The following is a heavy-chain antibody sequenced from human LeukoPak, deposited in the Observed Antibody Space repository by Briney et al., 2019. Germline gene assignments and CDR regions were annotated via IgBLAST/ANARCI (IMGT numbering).Heavy chain of an antibody. D-gene: IGHD3-10*01. CDR3: ARGEWRGVRGVTTPFDY. CDR2: ISSNGGSI. Sequence: GGSLRLSCAASGFTFSSYAMHWVRQAPGKGLEWVSAISSNGGSIYYANSVKGRFTISRDNSKNTLYLQMNSLRAEDTAVYYCARGEWRGVRGVTTPFDYWGQGTLVTVSS. V-gene: IGHV3-64*01. CDR1: GFTFSSYA. J-gene: IGHJ4*02.